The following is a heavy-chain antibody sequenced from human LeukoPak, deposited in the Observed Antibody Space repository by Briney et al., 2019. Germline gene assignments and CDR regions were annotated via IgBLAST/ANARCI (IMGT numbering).Heavy chain of an antibody. CDR2: ISSSGSTI. Sequence: GGSLRLSCAASGFTFSSYEMNWVRQAPGKGLEWVSYISSSGSTIYYADSVKGRFTISRDNAKNSLYLQMNSLRAEDTAVYYCARGSDYYDSSGYSLFLNYWGQGALVTVSS. V-gene: IGHV3-48*03. CDR3: ARGSDYYDSSGYSLFLNY. J-gene: IGHJ4*02. D-gene: IGHD3-22*01. CDR1: GFTFSSYE.